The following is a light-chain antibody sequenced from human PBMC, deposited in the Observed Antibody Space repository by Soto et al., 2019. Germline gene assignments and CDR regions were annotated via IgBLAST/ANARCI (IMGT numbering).Light chain of an antibody. J-gene: IGKJ1*01. Sequence: DIQMTQSPSTLSASVGDRITLXXRASQSISSWVDWDQQKPGKAPQXVSDKASSVERWGPSRFSGSGSGTEFTLTISSLQPDDFATYYCQQYNSYMWTFGQGTKVEIK. CDR3: QQYNSYMWT. V-gene: IGKV1-5*03. CDR1: QSISSW. CDR2: KAS.